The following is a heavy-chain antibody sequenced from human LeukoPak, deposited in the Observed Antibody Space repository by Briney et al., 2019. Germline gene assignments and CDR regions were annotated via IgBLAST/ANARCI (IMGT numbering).Heavy chain of an antibody. J-gene: IGHJ4*02. Sequence: GGSLRLSCVGSGFTLSSHGMGCVSPGPGKGLEWVSVIRGGGSSDTYYADTVKGRFTISRDNSKNTLYLQMNSLRAEDTAVYYCARERRCSGGSCYRIFDYWGQGTLVTVSS. D-gene: IGHD2-15*01. V-gene: IGHV3-23*01. CDR1: GFTLSSHG. CDR2: IRGGGSSDT. CDR3: ARERRCSGGSCYRIFDY.